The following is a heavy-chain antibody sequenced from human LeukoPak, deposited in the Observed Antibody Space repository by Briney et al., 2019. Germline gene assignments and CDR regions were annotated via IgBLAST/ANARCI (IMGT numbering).Heavy chain of an antibody. CDR3: ARTRLRLGESEP. Sequence: GASVKVSCDASGYTFTNYGITWVRQAPGQGLEWMGWISGYNGNTNYAQKFQGRVTMTRDTFISTAYMELSRLRSDDTAVYYCARTRLRLGESEPWGQGTLVTVSS. CDR2: ISGYNGNT. J-gene: IGHJ5*02. D-gene: IGHD3-16*01. CDR1: GYTFTNYG. V-gene: IGHV1-18*01.